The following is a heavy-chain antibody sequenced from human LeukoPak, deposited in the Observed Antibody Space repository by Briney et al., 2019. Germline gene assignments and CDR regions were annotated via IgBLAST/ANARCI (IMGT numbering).Heavy chain of an antibody. Sequence: PGGSLRLSCAASGFTFSGYEMNWVRQAPGKGLEWVSYISPTGDIVYYTDSVKGRFTISRDNAKNSLYLQMNSLTAGDTALYYCARYCSTTRCSRAFDYWGQGTLVTVSS. J-gene: IGHJ4*02. CDR1: GFTFSGYE. CDR2: ISPTGDIV. D-gene: IGHD2-2*01. CDR3: ARYCSTTRCSRAFDY. V-gene: IGHV3-48*03.